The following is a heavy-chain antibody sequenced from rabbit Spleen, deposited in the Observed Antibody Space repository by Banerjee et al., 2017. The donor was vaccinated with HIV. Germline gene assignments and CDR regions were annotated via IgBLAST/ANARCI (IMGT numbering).Heavy chain of an antibody. CDR1: GIDLISNA. J-gene: IGHJ6*01. V-gene: IGHV1S47*01. CDR3: ARYYIFYGMDL. D-gene: IGHD4-1*01. Sequence: QEQLKETGGGLVQPGGSLTLSCKASGIDLISNAMSWVRQAPGKGLEWIGAIYTGRGGTDYANWVNGRFTISSDNAQYTVDLQMNSLTAADTATYFCARYYIFYGMDLWGPGTLVTVS. CDR2: IYTGRGGT.